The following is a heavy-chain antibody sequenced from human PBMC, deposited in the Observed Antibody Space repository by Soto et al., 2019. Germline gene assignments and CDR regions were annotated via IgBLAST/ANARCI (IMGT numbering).Heavy chain of an antibody. D-gene: IGHD5-18*01. Sequence: GGSLRLSCAASGFTFSSYAMSWVRQAPGKGLEWVSAISGSGGSTYYADSVKGRFTISRDNSKNTLYLQMNSLRAEDTAVYYCAKDKSTWIQIWHDAFDIWGQGTMVTISS. CDR1: GFTFSSYA. J-gene: IGHJ3*02. CDR2: ISGSGGST. V-gene: IGHV3-23*01. CDR3: AKDKSTWIQIWHDAFDI.